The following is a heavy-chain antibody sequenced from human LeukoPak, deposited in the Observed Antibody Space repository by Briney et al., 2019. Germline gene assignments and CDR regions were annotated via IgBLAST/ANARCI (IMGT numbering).Heavy chain of an antibody. J-gene: IGHJ4*02. Sequence: PSETLSLTCTVSGGSISGYYWSWIRQPPGKGLEWIGYIYYSGSTNYNPSLKSRVTISVDTSKNQFSLKLSSVTAADTAVYYCARDGGIAAAEPFDYWGQGTLVTVSS. CDR1: GGSISGYY. D-gene: IGHD6-13*01. V-gene: IGHV4-59*01. CDR2: IYYSGST. CDR3: ARDGGIAAAEPFDY.